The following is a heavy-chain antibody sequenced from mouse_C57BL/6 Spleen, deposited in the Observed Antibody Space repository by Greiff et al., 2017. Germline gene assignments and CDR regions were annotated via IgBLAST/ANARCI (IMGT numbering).Heavy chain of an antibody. J-gene: IGHJ4*01. V-gene: IGHV1-39*01. CDR2: INPNYGTT. Sequence: EVQLQQSGPVLVKPGASVKISCKASGYSFTDSNMNWVQQTHGKSLAWIGVINPNYGTTSYNQTFKGKATVTVDQSSSTSYMQLNSLTSEDSAVYYCARSGYSNPNYYAMDDWGQGTSVTVSS. D-gene: IGHD2-5*01. CDR1: GYSFTDSN. CDR3: ARSGYSNPNYYAMDD.